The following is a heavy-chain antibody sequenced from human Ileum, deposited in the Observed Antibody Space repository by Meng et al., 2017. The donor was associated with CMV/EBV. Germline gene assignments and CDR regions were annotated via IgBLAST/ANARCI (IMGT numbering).Heavy chain of an antibody. D-gene: IGHD3-16*01. CDR1: EFTFSDYY. CDR3: ARVWGNFFDY. CDR2: IHHTGIT. V-gene: IGHV4-34*01. Sequence: CAASEFTFSDYYMDWVRQPPGKGLEWIGEIHHTGITNYKSSLKSRVTISVDKSKNQFSLKLNSVTAADTAVYYCARVWGNFFDYWGQGTLVTVSS. J-gene: IGHJ4*02.